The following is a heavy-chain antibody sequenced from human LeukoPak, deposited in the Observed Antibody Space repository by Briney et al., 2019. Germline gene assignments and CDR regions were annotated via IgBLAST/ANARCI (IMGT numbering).Heavy chain of an antibody. D-gene: IGHD3-22*01. CDR3: ARDLIVPHYDSSGRVSVELDY. CDR1: GGSISSGSYY. Sequence: SETLSLTCTVSGGSISSGSYYWSWIRQPAGKGLEWIGRIYTSGSTNYNPSLKSRVTISVDTSKNQFSLKLSSVTAADTAVYYCARDLIVPHYDSSGRVSVELDYWGQGTLVTVSS. J-gene: IGHJ4*02. V-gene: IGHV4-61*02. CDR2: IYTSGST.